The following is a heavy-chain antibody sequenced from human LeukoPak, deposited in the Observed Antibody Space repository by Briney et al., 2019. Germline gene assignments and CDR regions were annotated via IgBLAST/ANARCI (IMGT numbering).Heavy chain of an antibody. V-gene: IGHV3-23*01. CDR2: ISGSGVTT. CDR3: AKEGGLRYFDWLLDS. J-gene: IGHJ4*02. CDR1: GFIFSSYA. Sequence: GGSLRLSCAASGFIFSSYALSWVRQAPGKGLEWVSSISGSGVTTYYADSVKARFTISRDNSKNMLYLQMNSLRAEDTAVYFCAKEGGLRYFDWLLDSWGQGTLVTVSS. D-gene: IGHD3-9*01.